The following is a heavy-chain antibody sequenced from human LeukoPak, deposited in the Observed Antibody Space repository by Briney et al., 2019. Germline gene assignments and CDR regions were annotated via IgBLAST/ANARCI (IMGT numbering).Heavy chain of an antibody. CDR1: GFTFGSYD. D-gene: IGHD3-10*01. J-gene: IGHJ3*02. Sequence: GGSLRLSCAASGFTFGSYDMHWVRQGTGKGLEWVSAIGTAGDTYYPGSVKGRFTTSRENAKNSLYLQMNSLRVGDTAVYYCARGRGWGTFDIWGQGTMVTVSS. V-gene: IGHV3-13*04. CDR2: IGTAGDT. CDR3: ARGRGWGTFDI.